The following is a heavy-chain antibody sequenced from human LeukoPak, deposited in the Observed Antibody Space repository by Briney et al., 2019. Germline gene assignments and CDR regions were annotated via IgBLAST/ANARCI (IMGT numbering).Heavy chain of an antibody. CDR1: GFTFSAYG. CDR2: VSGADGTT. Sequence: QTGGSLRLSCAASGFTFSAYGMSWVRQSPRKGLEWVSGVSGADGTTYYADSVKGRFTISRDNSKNTLYLQMNSLRTEDTAVYYCAKDHDVAAAGYYFDYWGQGTLVTVSS. J-gene: IGHJ4*02. CDR3: AKDHDVAAAGYYFDY. D-gene: IGHD6-13*01. V-gene: IGHV3-23*01.